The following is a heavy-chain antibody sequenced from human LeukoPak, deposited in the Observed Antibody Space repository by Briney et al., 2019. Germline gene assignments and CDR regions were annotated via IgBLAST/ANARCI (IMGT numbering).Heavy chain of an antibody. CDR3: ARYCSSTSCYLYAFDI. Sequence: GGSLRLSCAASGFTFDDYAMRWVRQAPGKGLEWVSGISWNSGSIGYADSVKGRFTISRDNAKNSLYLQMNSLRAEDTALYYCARYCSSTSCYLYAFDIWGQGTMVTVSS. D-gene: IGHD2-2*01. J-gene: IGHJ3*02. CDR2: ISWNSGSI. CDR1: GFTFDDYA. V-gene: IGHV3-9*01.